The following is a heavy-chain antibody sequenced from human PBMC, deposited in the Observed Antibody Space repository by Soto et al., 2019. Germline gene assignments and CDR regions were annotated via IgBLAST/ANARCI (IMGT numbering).Heavy chain of an antibody. CDR2: IRRKVNSYAT. D-gene: IGHD7-27*01. V-gene: IGHV3-73*01. CDR3: TRGGSNTWRFDP. J-gene: IGHJ5*02. CDR1: GFIFSDSV. Sequence: VQLVESGGGLVQPGNSLQLSCAASGFIFSDSVIHWVRQAPGKGLEWVGRIRRKVNSYATAYTASVNGRFAISRDDSRDTAYLQMNSLQVEDTALYYCTRGGSNTWRFDPWGQGTLVIVSS.